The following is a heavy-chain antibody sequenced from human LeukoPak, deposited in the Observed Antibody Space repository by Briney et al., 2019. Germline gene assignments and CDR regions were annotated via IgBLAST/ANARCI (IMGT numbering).Heavy chain of an antibody. CDR3: ASPLHDYGDYGRAFDI. Sequence: PGGSLRLSCAASGFTFSSYWMSWVRQAPGKGLEWVANIKQDGSEKYYVDSVKGRFTISRDNSKNTLYLQMNSLRAEDTAVYYCASPLHDYGDYGRAFDIWGQGTMVTVSS. J-gene: IGHJ3*02. D-gene: IGHD4-17*01. CDR1: GFTFSSYW. V-gene: IGHV3-7*01. CDR2: IKQDGSEK.